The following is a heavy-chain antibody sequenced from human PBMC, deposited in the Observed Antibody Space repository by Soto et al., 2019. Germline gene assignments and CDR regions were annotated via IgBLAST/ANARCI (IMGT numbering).Heavy chain of an antibody. Sequence: SETLSLTCTVSGGSISSGGYYWSWIRQHPGKGLEWIGYIYYSGSTYYNPSLKSRVTISVDTSKNQFSLKLSSVTAADTAVYYCARAHITIFGVVIPYYYGMDVWGQGTTVTVS. J-gene: IGHJ6*02. V-gene: IGHV4-31*03. CDR2: IYYSGST. D-gene: IGHD3-3*01. CDR1: GGSISSGGYY. CDR3: ARAHITIFGVVIPYYYGMDV.